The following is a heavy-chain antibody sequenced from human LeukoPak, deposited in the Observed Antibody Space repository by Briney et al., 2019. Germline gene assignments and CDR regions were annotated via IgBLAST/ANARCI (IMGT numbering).Heavy chain of an antibody. CDR3: VREARERGGFDF. V-gene: IGHV3-7*01. J-gene: IGHJ4*02. Sequence: GGSLRLSCAGSGFTFSSYWMSWVRQAPGKGLEWVANIKQDGSEKYYVDSVKGRFTISRDNAKNSLYLQMNSLRAEDTAVYYCVREARERGGFDFWGQGTLVTVSS. CDR2: IKQDGSEK. D-gene: IGHD5-24*01. CDR1: GFTFSSYW.